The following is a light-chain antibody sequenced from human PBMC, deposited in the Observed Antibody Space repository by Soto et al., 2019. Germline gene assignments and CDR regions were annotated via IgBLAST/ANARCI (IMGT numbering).Light chain of an antibody. CDR1: QSVTNNF. J-gene: IGKJ3*01. CDR2: GAS. V-gene: IGKV3-20*01. Sequence: IVLTQSPGTLSLSPGERATLSCGASQSVTNNFLAWYQQQPGQAPRLLIYGASSRATGVPDRFSGSGSGTDFTLTISRLEPGVFAVYYCQQYGTPLFTFSPGTKVDIK. CDR3: QQYGTPLFT.